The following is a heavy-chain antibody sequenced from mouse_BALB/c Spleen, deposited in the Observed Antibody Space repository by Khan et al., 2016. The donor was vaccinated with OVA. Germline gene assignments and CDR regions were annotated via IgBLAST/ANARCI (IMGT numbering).Heavy chain of an antibody. CDR2: ISYSGST. CDR3: ARDGSRYNEAMDY. J-gene: IGHJ4*01. Sequence: EVQLQESGPGLVKPSQSLSLTCTVTGYSITSDYAWNWIRQFPGNKLEWMGYISYSGSTNYNPSLKSRIFITRNTSKNQFFLQLNSVTTEETATYYCARDGSRYNEAMDYWGKGTSGNVAS. V-gene: IGHV3-2*02. CDR1: GYSITSDYA. D-gene: IGHD2-3*01.